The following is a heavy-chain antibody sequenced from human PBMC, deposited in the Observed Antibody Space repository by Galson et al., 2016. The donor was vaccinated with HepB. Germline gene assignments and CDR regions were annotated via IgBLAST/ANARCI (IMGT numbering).Heavy chain of an antibody. CDR1: GFIFSSSA. CDR3: AKGRQWLRSYYFEY. Sequence: SLRLSCAASGFIFSSSAIAWVRQAPGKRLEWVSSISGSGGNTYYADSVKGRFTFSRDNSKNTLNLQMNSLRAEDTAVYYCAKGRQWLRSYYFEYWGQGTLVTVSS. J-gene: IGHJ4*02. CDR2: ISGSGGNT. V-gene: IGHV3-23*01. D-gene: IGHD6-19*01.